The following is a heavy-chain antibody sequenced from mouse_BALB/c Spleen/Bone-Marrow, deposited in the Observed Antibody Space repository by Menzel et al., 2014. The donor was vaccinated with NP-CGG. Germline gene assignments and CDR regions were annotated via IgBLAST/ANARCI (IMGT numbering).Heavy chain of an antibody. CDR1: GFTFSDYY. V-gene: IGHV5-4*02. J-gene: IGHJ1*01. CDR3: ARDSYYYGSSYWYFDV. D-gene: IGHD1-1*01. Sequence: EVQRVESGGGLVKPGGSLKLSCAASGFTFSDYYMYWVRQTPEKGLEWVATISDGGSYTYYPDSVKGRFTISRDNAKNSLYLQVTSLKSEDTAMYYCARDSYYYGSSYWYFDVWGAGTTVTVSS. CDR2: ISDGGSYT.